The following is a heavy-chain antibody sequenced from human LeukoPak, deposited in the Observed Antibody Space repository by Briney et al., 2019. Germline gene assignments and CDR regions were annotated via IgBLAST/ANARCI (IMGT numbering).Heavy chain of an antibody. J-gene: IGHJ3*02. Sequence: SETLSLTCTVSGGSISSYYWSWIRQPAGKGLEWIGRIYTSGSTNYNPSLKSRVTMSVDTSQNQFSLKLSSVTAADTAVYYCARDRWEGYCSGGSCQKTFDTWGQGTMVTVSS. D-gene: IGHD2-15*01. CDR3: ARDRWEGYCSGGSCQKTFDT. CDR1: GGSISSYY. V-gene: IGHV4-4*07. CDR2: IYTSGST.